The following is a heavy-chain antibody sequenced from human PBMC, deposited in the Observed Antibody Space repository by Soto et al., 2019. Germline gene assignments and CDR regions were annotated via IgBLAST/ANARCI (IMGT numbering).Heavy chain of an antibody. CDR3: AKDRGSGSYAANYYYYGMDV. CDR2: INWNSGSI. CDR1: GFTFDDHA. Sequence: EEQLLESGGGLVQPGRSLRLSCAASGFTFDDHAMHWVRQAPGKGLEWVSGINWNSGSIGYADSVKGRFTISRDNAKTSLYLQMNSLRAEDTALYYCAKDRGSGSYAANYYYYGMDVWGQGTTVTVSS. J-gene: IGHJ6*02. D-gene: IGHD3-10*01. V-gene: IGHV3-9*01.